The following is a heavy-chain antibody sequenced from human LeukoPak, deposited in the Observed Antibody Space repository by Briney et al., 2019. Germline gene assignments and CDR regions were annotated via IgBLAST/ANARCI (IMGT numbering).Heavy chain of an antibody. Sequence: PSETLSLTCTVSGGSISRYYWSWIRRAPGKGLEWIGYIYYTGITNYNPSLKSRVTVSVDTSKNLFSLKLSSVTAADTAVYYCATFFWSGLNWFDPWGQGTLVTVSS. V-gene: IGHV4-59*08. CDR2: IYYTGIT. CDR1: GGSISRYY. D-gene: IGHD3-3*01. J-gene: IGHJ5*02. CDR3: ATFFWSGLNWFDP.